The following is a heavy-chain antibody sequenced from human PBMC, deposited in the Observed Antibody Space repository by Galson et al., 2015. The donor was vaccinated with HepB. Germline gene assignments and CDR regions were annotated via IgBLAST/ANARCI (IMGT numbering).Heavy chain of an antibody. CDR3: AKVWVSTSPFDY. Sequence: SLRLSCAASGFTFSSYAMSWVRQAPGKGLEWVSAISGSGGSTYYADSVKGRFTISRDNSENTLYLQMNSLRAEDTAVYYCAKVWVSTSPFDYWGQGTLVTVSS. CDR2: ISGSGGST. D-gene: IGHD5/OR15-5a*01. J-gene: IGHJ4*02. CDR1: GFTFSSYA. V-gene: IGHV3-23*01.